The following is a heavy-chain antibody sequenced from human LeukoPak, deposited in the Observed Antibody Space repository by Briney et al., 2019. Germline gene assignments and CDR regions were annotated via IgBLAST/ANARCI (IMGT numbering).Heavy chain of an antibody. CDR2: IYPGDSDT. D-gene: IGHD3-10*01. CDR3: ARGPMVRGVIIDY. CDR1: GYSFTSYW. Sequence: GESLKISCKGSGYSFTSYWIGWVRQMPGRGLEWMGIIYPGDSDTRYSPSFQGQVTISADKSISTAYLQWSSLKASDTAMYYCARGPMVRGVIIDYWGQGTLVTVSS. J-gene: IGHJ4*02. V-gene: IGHV5-51*01.